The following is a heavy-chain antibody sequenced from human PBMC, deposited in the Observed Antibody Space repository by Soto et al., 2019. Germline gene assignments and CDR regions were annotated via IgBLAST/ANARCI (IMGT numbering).Heavy chain of an antibody. J-gene: IGHJ2*01. CDR1: GFTFSSYA. CDR2: ISYDGSNK. D-gene: IGHD3-22*01. Sequence: QVQLVESGGGVVQPGRSLRLSCAASGFTFSSYAMHWVRQAPGKGLEWVAVISYDGSNKYYADSVKGRFTISRDNSKNTLYLQMNSLRAEDTAVYYCARAGKWLPTWYFDLWGRGTLVTVSS. V-gene: IGHV3-30-3*01. CDR3: ARAGKWLPTWYFDL.